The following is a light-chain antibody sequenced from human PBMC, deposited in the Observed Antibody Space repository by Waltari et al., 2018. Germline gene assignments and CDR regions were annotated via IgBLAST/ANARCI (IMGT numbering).Light chain of an antibody. CDR3: HQYYTSLWT. CDR2: WAT. J-gene: IGKJ1*01. V-gene: IGKV4-1*01. CDR1: QSVLSSSNNKNY. Sequence: DIVMTQSPDSLAVSLGARATINCKSSQSVLSSSNNKNYLAWYQQKPGQPPKLLIYWATSRESVVPDRFSGSGSGTDFTLTISSLQAEDLAVYYCHQYYTSLWTFGQGTKVEIK.